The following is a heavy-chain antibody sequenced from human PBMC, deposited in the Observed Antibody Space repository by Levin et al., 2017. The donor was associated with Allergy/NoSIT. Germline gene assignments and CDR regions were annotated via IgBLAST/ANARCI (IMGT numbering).Heavy chain of an antibody. Sequence: ASVKVSCKASGYDFTTYVITWVRQAPGQGLEWLGWIAAYNGKTSYPQNLKDRVTVTMDTTTRTAFLELRSLRSDDTAVYYCARLTADYYFSLDLWGQGTPVTVSS. D-gene: IGHD2-21*02. V-gene: IGHV1-18*01. J-gene: IGHJ6*02. CDR2: IAAYNGKT. CDR1: GYDFTTYV. CDR3: ARLTADYYFSLDL.